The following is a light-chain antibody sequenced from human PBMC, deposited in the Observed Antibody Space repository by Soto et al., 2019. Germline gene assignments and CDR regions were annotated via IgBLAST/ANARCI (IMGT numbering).Light chain of an antibody. J-gene: IGKJ1*01. CDR3: QQYYNTPWT. CDR1: QSVLYSSNNKNY. CDR2: WAS. V-gene: IGKV4-1*01. Sequence: DIVMTQSPDSLAVSLGERATINCKSSQSVLYSSNNKNYLAWYQQKPGQPPNLHIYWASTRESGVPDRFSGSGSGTNFTLTISSLQAEDVAVYYCQQYYNTPWTFGQGTKVEIK.